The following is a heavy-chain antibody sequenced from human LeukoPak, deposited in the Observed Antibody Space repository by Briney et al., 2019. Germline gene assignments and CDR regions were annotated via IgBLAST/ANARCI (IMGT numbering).Heavy chain of an antibody. CDR2: IYRGGNT. CDR1: GFTVSSNY. V-gene: IGHV3-53*01. D-gene: IGHD6-13*01. Sequence: GGSLRLSCAASGFTVSSNYMTWVRQAPGKGLEWVSLIYRGGNTYYADPVKGRFTISRDNSKNTLYLQMNALRAEDTAVYYCARDPVEQKLVHYFDYWCQGNLVTVSS. CDR3: ARDPVEQKLVHYFDY. J-gene: IGHJ4*02.